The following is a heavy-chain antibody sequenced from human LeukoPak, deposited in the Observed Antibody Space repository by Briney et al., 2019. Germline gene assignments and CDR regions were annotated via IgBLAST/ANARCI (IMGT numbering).Heavy chain of an antibody. V-gene: IGHV3-7*01. CDR1: GFTFSSYW. CDR3: AKDGPSRYGLAEYFQH. J-gene: IGHJ1*01. D-gene: IGHD5-18*01. CDR2: IKQDGSEK. Sequence: PGGSLRLSCAASGFTFSSYWMSWVRQAPGKGLEWVANIKQDGSEKYYVDSVKGRFTISRDNAKNSLYLQMNSLRAEDTAVYYCAKDGPSRYGLAEYFQHWGQGTLVTVSS.